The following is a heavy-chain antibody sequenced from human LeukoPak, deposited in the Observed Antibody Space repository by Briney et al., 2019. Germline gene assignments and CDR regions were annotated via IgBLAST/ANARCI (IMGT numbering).Heavy chain of an antibody. CDR3: AKVIGLVDPFDY. CDR1: GFAFKNCA. V-gene: IGHV3-23*01. Sequence: GGSLRLSCVVSGFAFKNCAMSWVRQAPGKGLEWVSTISDSGGSTYYADPVKGRFTISRDNSKNTLYLQVNSLRADDTAVYYCAKVIGLVDPFDYWGQGTLVTVSS. J-gene: IGHJ4*02. CDR2: ISDSGGST. D-gene: IGHD3-22*01.